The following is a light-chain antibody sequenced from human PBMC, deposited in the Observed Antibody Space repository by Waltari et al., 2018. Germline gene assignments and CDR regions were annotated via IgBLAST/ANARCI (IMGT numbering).Light chain of an antibody. V-gene: IGKV1-5*01. J-gene: IGKJ1*01. Sequence: DIQMTQSPSTLSASVGDRVTITCRASQSISSWLAWYQQKPGKAPKLLIYDASSLESGVPSRFSGSGSGTEFTLTISSLQSEDFAVYYCQQYNSWPRTFGLGTKVETK. CDR2: DAS. CDR1: QSISSW. CDR3: QQYNSWPRT.